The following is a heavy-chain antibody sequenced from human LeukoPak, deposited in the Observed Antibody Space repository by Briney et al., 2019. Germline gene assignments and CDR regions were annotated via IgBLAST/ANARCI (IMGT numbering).Heavy chain of an antibody. J-gene: IGHJ1*01. CDR1: GLTFSPYT. CDR2: ITSSSTYI. V-gene: IGHV3-21*01. CDR3: ARGENYFQY. Sequence: GGSLRLSCAASGLTFSPYTMNWVRRAPGKGLEWVSSITSSSTYIYYIDSVKGRFTISRDNAKNSLYLQMNSLRAEDTAVYYCARGENYFQYWGQGTLVTVSS. D-gene: IGHD2-21*01.